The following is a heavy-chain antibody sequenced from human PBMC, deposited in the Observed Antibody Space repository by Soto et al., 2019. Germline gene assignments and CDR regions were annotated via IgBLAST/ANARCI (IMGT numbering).Heavy chain of an antibody. Sequence: GESLKISCAASGFTFSSYAMSWVRQAPGKGLEWVSAISGSGGSTYYADSVKGRFTISRDNSKNTLYLQMNSLRAEDTAVYYCAKDIGMIAARPLRFDPWGQGTLVTVSS. CDR1: GFTFSSYA. J-gene: IGHJ5*02. CDR3: AKDIGMIAARPLRFDP. D-gene: IGHD6-6*01. CDR2: ISGSGGST. V-gene: IGHV3-23*01.